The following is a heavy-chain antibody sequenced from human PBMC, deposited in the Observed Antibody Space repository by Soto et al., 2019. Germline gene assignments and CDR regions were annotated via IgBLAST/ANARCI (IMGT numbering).Heavy chain of an antibody. V-gene: IGHV3-23*01. Sequence: VGSLRLSCAASGFTFSSYAMSWVRQAPGRGLEWVSIISGNGGSTYYAASVKGRFTISRDNTKNTLYLQMDSLTAEDTAVYYCAKGGEFSNSYTLDFDFWGQGALVTVSS. CDR2: ISGNGGST. CDR3: AKGGEFSNSYTLDFDF. D-gene: IGHD6-6*01. J-gene: IGHJ4*02. CDR1: GFTFSSYA.